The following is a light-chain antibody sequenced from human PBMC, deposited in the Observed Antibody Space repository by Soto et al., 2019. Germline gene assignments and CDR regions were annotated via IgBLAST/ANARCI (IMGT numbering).Light chain of an antibody. V-gene: IGKV3-11*01. CDR3: QQRSNRLT. Sequence: EIVLTQSPATLSLSPGERATLSCRASQSVNTFLAWYQQKPRQAPRLLIYDAFNRATAIPARFSGSGSGTDFRLTISSLEPEDFAVYYCQQRSNRLTFGGGTKVDIK. CDR2: DAF. CDR1: QSVNTF. J-gene: IGKJ4*01.